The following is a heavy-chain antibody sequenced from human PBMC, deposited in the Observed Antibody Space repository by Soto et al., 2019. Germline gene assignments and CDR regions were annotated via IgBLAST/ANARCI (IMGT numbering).Heavy chain of an antibody. CDR2: IIPILGIA. Sequence: QVQLVQSGAEVKKPGSSVKVSCKASGGTFSSYTISWVRQAPGQGLEWMGRIIPILGIANYAQKFQGRVTITADKSTSTADMELSGLRSEDTAVYYCARVGRLPGVWSTLKLGELANWFDPWGQGTLVTVSS. D-gene: IGHD3-10*01. CDR3: ARVGRLPGVWSTLKLGELANWFDP. V-gene: IGHV1-69*02. CDR1: GGTFSSYT. J-gene: IGHJ5*02.